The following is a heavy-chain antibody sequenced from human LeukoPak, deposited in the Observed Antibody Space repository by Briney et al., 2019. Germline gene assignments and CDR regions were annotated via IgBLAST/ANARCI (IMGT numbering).Heavy chain of an antibody. Sequence: SETLSLTCAVYGGSFSGYYWSWIRQPPGKGLEWVGEINHSGSTNYNPSLKSRVSISVHTSKNQFSLRLSSVTAADTAVYYCARKNPGSGSYYNRGEHWGQGTLVTVSS. V-gene: IGHV4-34*01. CDR1: GGSFSGYY. D-gene: IGHD3-10*01. CDR3: ARKNPGSGSYYNRGEH. CDR2: INHSGST. J-gene: IGHJ4*02.